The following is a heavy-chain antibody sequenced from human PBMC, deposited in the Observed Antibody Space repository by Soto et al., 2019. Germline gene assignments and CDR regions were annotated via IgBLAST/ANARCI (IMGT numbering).Heavy chain of an antibody. D-gene: IGHD3-22*01. Sequence: QVQLVQSGAEVKKPGSSVKVSCKISGGTFSRYSISWVRQAPGQGLEWMGGIVPIFGTRNYAQKFQDRVTITTDESATTAYMDLSNLRSEDTAVYYCARPYEGGYSSNHHYYYALDVWGQGTAVTVSS. CDR2: IVPIFGTR. J-gene: IGHJ6*02. CDR1: GGTFSRYS. CDR3: ARPYEGGYSSNHHYYYALDV. V-gene: IGHV1-69*01.